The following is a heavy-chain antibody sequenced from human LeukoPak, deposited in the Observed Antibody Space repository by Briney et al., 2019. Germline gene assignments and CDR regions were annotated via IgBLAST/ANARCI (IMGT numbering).Heavy chain of an antibody. V-gene: IGHV1-8*03. CDR3: ARGPYATLPDY. J-gene: IGHJ4*02. Sequence: GASVKVSCKASGYTFTSYDINWVRQATGQGLEWMGWMNPNSGNTGYAQKFRGRVTITRNTSISTAYMELSSLRSEDTAVYYCARGPYATLPDYWGQGTLVTVSS. CDR1: GYTFTSYD. CDR2: MNPNSGNT.